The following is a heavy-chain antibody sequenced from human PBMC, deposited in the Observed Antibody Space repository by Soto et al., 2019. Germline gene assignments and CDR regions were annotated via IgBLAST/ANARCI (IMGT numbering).Heavy chain of an antibody. V-gene: IGHV1-69*01. CDR2: IIPIFGTA. D-gene: IGHD6-19*01. Sequence: QVQLVQSGAEVKKPGSSVKVSCKASGGTFSSYAISGVRQAPGQGLEWMGGIIPIFGTANYAQKFQGRVTITADESTSTAYMELSSLRSEDTAVYYCARAASYSSGWPPFDYWGQGTLVTVSS. CDR3: ARAASYSSGWPPFDY. J-gene: IGHJ4*02. CDR1: GGTFSSYA.